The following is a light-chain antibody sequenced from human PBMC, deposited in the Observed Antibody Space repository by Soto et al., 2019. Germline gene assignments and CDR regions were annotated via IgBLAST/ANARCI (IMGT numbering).Light chain of an antibody. J-gene: IGLJ1*01. CDR1: SSDVGGYKY. CDR3: SSYAGNYNFV. CDR2: DVT. Sequence: QSALTQPPSASGSPGQSVTISCTGTSSDVGGYKYVSWYQQHPGKAPKLIIYDVTERPSGVPDRFSGSKSGNTASLTVSGLQAEDEADYYCSSYAGNYNFVFGTGTKLTVL. V-gene: IGLV2-8*01.